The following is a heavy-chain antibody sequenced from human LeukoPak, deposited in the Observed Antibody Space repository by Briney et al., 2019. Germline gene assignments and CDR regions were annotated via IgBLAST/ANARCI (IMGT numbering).Heavy chain of an antibody. CDR1: GYTFTSYA. CDR3: ARDPLTYYDFWSGSPRTKYYFDY. D-gene: IGHD3-3*01. CDR2: IIPIFGTA. J-gene: IGHJ4*02. V-gene: IGHV1-69*05. Sequence: ASVKVSCKASGYTFTSYAISWVRQAPGQGLEWMGGIIPIFGTANYAQKFQGRVTITTDESTSTAYMELSSLRSEDTAVYYCARDPLTYYDFWSGSPRTKYYFDYWGQGTLVTVSS.